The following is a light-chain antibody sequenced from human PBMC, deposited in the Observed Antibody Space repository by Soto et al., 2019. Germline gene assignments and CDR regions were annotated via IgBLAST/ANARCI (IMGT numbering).Light chain of an antibody. J-gene: IGKJ3*01. Sequence: EIVLTQSPGTLSLSPGERATLSCRASQSVTSSFLAWLQQKPGQAPRLLIYDTSKGATGIPDRFSGSGSGTDFTLTISRLEPEDFAVYYCQQRSNWPPTFGPGTKVDIK. V-gene: IGKV3D-20*02. CDR3: QQRSNWPPT. CDR2: DTS. CDR1: QSVTSSF.